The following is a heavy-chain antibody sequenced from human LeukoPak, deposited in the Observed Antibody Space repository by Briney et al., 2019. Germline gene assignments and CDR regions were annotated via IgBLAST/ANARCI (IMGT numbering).Heavy chain of an antibody. CDR3: ATGWYGDGGY. V-gene: IGHV4-39*07. J-gene: IGHJ4*02. D-gene: IGHD6-19*01. CDR1: GGSISSGHYY. CDR2: VYYSGST. Sequence: PSETLSLTCTVSGGSISSGHYYWNWIRQPPGKGPEWIGSVYYSGSTYYNPSLRGRVSIPIDTSKSQFSLKLSSVTAADTAVYYCATGWYGDGGYWGQGILVTVSS.